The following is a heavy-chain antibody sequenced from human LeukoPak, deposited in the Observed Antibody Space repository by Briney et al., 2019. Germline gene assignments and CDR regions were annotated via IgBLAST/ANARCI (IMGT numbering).Heavy chain of an antibody. CDR1: GYTFTDYY. CDR2: INPNSGGT. Sequence: GASVKVSCKASGYTFTDYYMHWVRQAPGQGLEWMGWINPNSGGTSYAQKFQGRVTMTRDTSISTAYMELSGLSSDDTAVYYCARTWIQVWCPDFDYWGQGALVTVSS. J-gene: IGHJ4*02. CDR3: ARTWIQVWCPDFDY. V-gene: IGHV1-2*02. D-gene: IGHD5-18*01.